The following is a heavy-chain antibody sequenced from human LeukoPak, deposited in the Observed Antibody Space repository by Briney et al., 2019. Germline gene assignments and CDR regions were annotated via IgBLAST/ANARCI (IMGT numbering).Heavy chain of an antibody. CDR1: GFTFTTYS. CDR3: ARESDLYGSGSYYIYYYYGMDV. J-gene: IGHJ6*02. Sequence: GGSLRLSCAASGFTFTTYSMVWVRQAPGKGLEWVSYISRTANIIHYADSVKGRFTISRDNAKNSLYLQMNSLRAEDTAVYYCARESDLYGSGSYYIYYYYGMDVWGQGTTVTVSS. V-gene: IGHV3-21*05. D-gene: IGHD3-10*01. CDR2: ISRTANII.